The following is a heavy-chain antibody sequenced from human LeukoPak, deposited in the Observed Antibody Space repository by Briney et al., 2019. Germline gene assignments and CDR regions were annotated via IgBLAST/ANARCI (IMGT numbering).Heavy chain of an antibody. D-gene: IGHD6-13*01. CDR3: ATSETAGTLDY. Sequence: PSQTLSLTCAVSGGSISSGGYSWSWIRQPPGKGLEWIGYIYHSGSTYYNPSLKSRVTISVDKSKNQFSLKLSSVTAADTAVYYCATSETAGTLDYWGQGTLVTVSS. CDR1: GGSISSGGYS. CDR2: IYHSGST. J-gene: IGHJ4*02. V-gene: IGHV4-30-2*01.